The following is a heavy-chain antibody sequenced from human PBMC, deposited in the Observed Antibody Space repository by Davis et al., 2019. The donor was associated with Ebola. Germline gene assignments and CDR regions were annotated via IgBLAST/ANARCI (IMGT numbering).Heavy chain of an antibody. V-gene: IGHV3-23*01. Sequence: PGGSLRLSCEGSGFIFSNYAFSWVRQAPGKGLEWVSGIMGGNGKSYYSESVKGRFTISRDNTKSTVFLQMNSLTVEDTAVYYCAKEAFAGSTRIDWFDPWGQGILVTVSS. CDR2: IMGGNGKS. J-gene: IGHJ5*02. D-gene: IGHD2-15*01. CDR1: GFIFSNYA. CDR3: AKEAFAGSTRIDWFDP.